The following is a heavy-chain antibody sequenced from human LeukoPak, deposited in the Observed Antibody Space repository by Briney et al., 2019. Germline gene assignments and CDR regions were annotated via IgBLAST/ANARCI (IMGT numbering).Heavy chain of an antibody. CDR2: IYTSGST. CDR3: ARDLGITIFGVWFDP. CDR1: GGSISSYY. J-gene: IGHJ5*02. V-gene: IGHV4-4*07. D-gene: IGHD3-3*01. Sequence: SETLSLTCTVAGGSISSYYWSWIRRPAGKGLEWIGRIYTSGSTNYNPSLKSRVTMSVDTSKNQFSLKLSSVTAADTAVYYCARDLGITIFGVWFDPWGQGTLVTVSS.